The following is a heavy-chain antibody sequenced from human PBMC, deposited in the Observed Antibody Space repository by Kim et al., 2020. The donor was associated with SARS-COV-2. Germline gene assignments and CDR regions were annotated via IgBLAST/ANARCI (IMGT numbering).Heavy chain of an antibody. D-gene: IGHD3-10*01. V-gene: IGHV7-4-1*02. J-gene: IGHJ5*02. CDR1: GYTFTSYA. CDR3: ARAESRGVTNWFDP. Sequence: ASVKVSCKASGYTFTSYAMNWVRQAPGQGLEWMGWINTNTGNPTYAQGFTGRFVFSLDTSVSTAYLQISSLKAEDTAVYYCARAESRGVTNWFDPWGQGTLVTVSS. CDR2: INTNTGNP.